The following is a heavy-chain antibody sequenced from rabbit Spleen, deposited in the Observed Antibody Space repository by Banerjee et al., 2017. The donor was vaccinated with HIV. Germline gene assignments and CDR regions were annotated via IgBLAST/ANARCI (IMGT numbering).Heavy chain of an antibody. J-gene: IGHJ4*01. CDR3: ARDLNSNSGYEHL. V-gene: IGHV1S45*01. D-gene: IGHD1-1*01. CDR2: IVAGNGKT. CDR1: GFSFSGSYW. Sequence: QEQLVESGGDLVKPEGSLTLTCTASGFSFSGSYWICWVRQAPGKGLEWVGCIVAGNGKTYYASWAKGRFTISKTSSTTVDLKMTSLTGADTATYFCARDLNSNSGYEHLWGPGTLVTVS.